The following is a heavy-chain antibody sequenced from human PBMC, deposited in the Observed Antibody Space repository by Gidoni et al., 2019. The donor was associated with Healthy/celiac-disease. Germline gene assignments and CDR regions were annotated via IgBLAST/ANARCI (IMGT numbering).Heavy chain of an antibody. V-gene: IGHV3-33*01. CDR1: GLTFSSYG. Sequence: QGQLVESGGGVVEPGRSLRRSWGASGLTFSSYGMHWVRQAPGKGLEWVAVVWYDGSTKYYADSVKGRFTISRDNSKNTLYLQMNSLRAEDTAVYYCARDSGNKELLHLLDYWGQGTLVTVSS. CDR2: VWYDGSTK. J-gene: IGHJ4*02. D-gene: IGHD1-26*01. CDR3: ARDSGNKELLHLLDY.